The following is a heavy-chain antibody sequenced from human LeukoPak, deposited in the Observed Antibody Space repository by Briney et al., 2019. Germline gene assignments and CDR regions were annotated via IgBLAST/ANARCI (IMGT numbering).Heavy chain of an antibody. V-gene: IGHV3-21*01. CDR1: GFTFSSYD. CDR2: ISSSSKSI. Sequence: GASQILSCAASGFTFSSYDMHGVRQAQRKGVEGGSCISSSSKSIYNAASVKARFTFSSDDPKNPLYLQITTLRAEDTAVYYCASSPSYCSSSNCYLPWYFDLWGRGTLVSVSS. D-gene: IGHD2-2*01. J-gene: IGHJ2*01. CDR3: ASSPSYCSSSNCYLPWYFDL.